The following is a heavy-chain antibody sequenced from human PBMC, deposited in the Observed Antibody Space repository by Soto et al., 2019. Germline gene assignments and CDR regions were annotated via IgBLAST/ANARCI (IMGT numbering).Heavy chain of an antibody. CDR1: GYTFTSYG. CDR3: ARDKEDYYDSSGHSSYYYYYGMDV. Sequence: QVQLVQSGAEVKKPGASVKVSCKASGYTFTSYGISWVRQAPGQGLEWMGWISAYNGNTNYAQKLQGRVTMTTDTSTSTAYMELRSLRSDDTAVYYCARDKEDYYDSSGHSSYYYYYGMDVWGQGTTVTVSS. CDR2: ISAYNGNT. D-gene: IGHD3-22*01. V-gene: IGHV1-18*01. J-gene: IGHJ6*02.